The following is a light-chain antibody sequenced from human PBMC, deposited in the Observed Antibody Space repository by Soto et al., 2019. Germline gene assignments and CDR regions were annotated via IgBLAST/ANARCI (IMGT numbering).Light chain of an antibody. Sequence: EIVMTQSPATLSVSPGERAALSCRASQSVTSNLAWYQQKPGQAPRLLIYGASTRATGIPARFSGSGSGTEFTLPISSLQSGDFAVYYCQQYNNWPLTFGGGTKVEIK. V-gene: IGKV3-15*01. CDR2: GAS. J-gene: IGKJ4*01. CDR3: QQYNNWPLT. CDR1: QSVTSN.